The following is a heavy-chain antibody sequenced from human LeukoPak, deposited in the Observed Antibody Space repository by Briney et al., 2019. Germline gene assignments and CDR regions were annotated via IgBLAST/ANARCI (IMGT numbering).Heavy chain of an antibody. CDR1: GDSINYYY. J-gene: IGHJ6*02. V-gene: IGHV4-59*01. D-gene: IGHD3-3*01. Sequence: PPETLSLTCTVSGDSINYYYWSWIRQPPGKGLEWIGQIYYSGSPRYNSSLESRVTISVDTSKNQLSLSLSSVTAADTAVYYCARGFGEVIRSDYYYYGMDVWGQGTTVTVSS. CDR2: IYYSGSP. CDR3: ARGFGEVIRSDYYYYGMDV.